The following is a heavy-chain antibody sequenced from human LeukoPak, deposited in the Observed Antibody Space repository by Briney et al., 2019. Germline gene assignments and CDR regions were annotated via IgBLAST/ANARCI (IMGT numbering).Heavy chain of an antibody. CDR2: ISSSGSTI. V-gene: IGHV3-48*03. CDR3: AGGFGELGDFDY. D-gene: IGHD3-10*01. CDR1: GFTVSSYE. J-gene: IGHJ4*02. Sequence: GGSLRVSCAASGFTVSSYEMNWVRQAPGKGLEWVSYISSSGSTIYYADSVKGRFTISRDNAKNSLYLQMNSLRAEDTAVYYCAGGFGELGDFDYWGQGTLVTVSS.